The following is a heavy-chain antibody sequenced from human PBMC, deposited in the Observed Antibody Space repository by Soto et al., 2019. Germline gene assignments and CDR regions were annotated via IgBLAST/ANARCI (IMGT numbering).Heavy chain of an antibody. D-gene: IGHD3-10*01. CDR2: IYSGGST. CDR3: ARDRGASPGVEGAFDI. V-gene: IGHV3-66*02. Sequence: GGSLRLSCAASGFTVSSNYMSWVRQAPGKGLEWVSVIYSGGSTYYADSVKGRFTISRDNSKNTLYLQMNSLRAEDTAVYYCARDRGASPGVEGAFDIWGQGTMVTVSS. J-gene: IGHJ3*02. CDR1: GFTVSSNY.